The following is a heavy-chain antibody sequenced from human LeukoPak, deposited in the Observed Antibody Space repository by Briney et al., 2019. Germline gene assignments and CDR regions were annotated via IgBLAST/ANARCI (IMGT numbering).Heavy chain of an antibody. CDR1: GYSFTSYW. Sequence: GESLKISCNGSGYSFTSYWIGWVRQMPGKGLEWMGIIYPGDSDTRYSPSFQGQVTISADKSISTAYLQWSSLKASDTAMYYCARGPDTAMVSLDYWGQGTLVTVSS. D-gene: IGHD5-18*01. CDR2: IYPGDSDT. J-gene: IGHJ4*02. V-gene: IGHV5-51*01. CDR3: ARGPDTAMVSLDY.